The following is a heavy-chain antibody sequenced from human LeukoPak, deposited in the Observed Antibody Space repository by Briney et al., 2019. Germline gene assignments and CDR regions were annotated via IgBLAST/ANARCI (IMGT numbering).Heavy chain of an antibody. CDR1: GFTFSTYV. V-gene: IGHV3-23*01. J-gene: IGHJ4*02. D-gene: IGHD5-18*01. Sequence: GGSLRLSCAASGFTFSTYVMSWVRQAPGKGLEWVSGISCSGGSTYYADSVKGRFTISRDNSKNTLYLQMNSLRAEDTAVYYCAKGAGYSSGYYFDYWGQGTLVTLSS. CDR3: AKGAGYSSGYYFDY. CDR2: ISCSGGST.